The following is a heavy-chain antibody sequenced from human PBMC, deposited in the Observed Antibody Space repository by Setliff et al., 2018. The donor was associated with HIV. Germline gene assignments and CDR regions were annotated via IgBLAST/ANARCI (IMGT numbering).Heavy chain of an antibody. CDR2: ISASGTTT. CDR3: AKDKYYYDSSGYYYFDS. V-gene: IGHV3-23*01. J-gene: IGHJ4*02. D-gene: IGHD3-22*01. CDR1: GFTFSGYA. Sequence: PGESLKISCAASGFTFSGYAVSWVRQAPGKGLEWVSGISASGTTTEYADSVKGRLTISRDNSKNTLYLQMNSLRTDDTAIYYCAKDKYYYDSSGYYYFDSWGQGTLVTVSS.